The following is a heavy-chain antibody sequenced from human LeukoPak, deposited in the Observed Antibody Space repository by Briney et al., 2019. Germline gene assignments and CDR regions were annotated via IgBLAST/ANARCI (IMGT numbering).Heavy chain of an antibody. CDR1: GGSISSGDYY. CDR2: IYYSGST. J-gene: IGHJ4*02. V-gene: IGHV4-30-4*01. Sequence: SETLSLTCTVSGGSISSGDYYWSWIRQPPGKGLEWIGYIYYSGSTYYNPSLKSRVTISVDTSKNQFSLKLSSVTAADTALYYCARGYDIFPDYWGQGTLLTVSS. CDR3: ARGYDIFPDY. D-gene: IGHD3-9*01.